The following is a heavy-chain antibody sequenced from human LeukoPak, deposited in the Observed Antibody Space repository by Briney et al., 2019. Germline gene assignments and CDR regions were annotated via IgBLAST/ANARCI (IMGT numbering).Heavy chain of an antibody. CDR1: GGTFSSYA. V-gene: IGHV1-69*05. CDR3: ARDAYYYDSSGYYTGLPSDY. Sequence: SVKVSCKASGGTFSSYAISWVRQAPGQGLEWMGGTIPIFGTANYAQKFQGRVTITTDESTSTAYMELSSLRSEDTAVYYCARDAYYYDSSGYYTGLPSDYWGQGTLVTVSS. D-gene: IGHD3-22*01. CDR2: TIPIFGTA. J-gene: IGHJ4*02.